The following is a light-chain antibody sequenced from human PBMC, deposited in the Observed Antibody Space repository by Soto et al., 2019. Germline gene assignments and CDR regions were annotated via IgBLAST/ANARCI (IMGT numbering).Light chain of an antibody. CDR2: TNN. CDR3: AAWDDSLNGQV. V-gene: IGLV1-47*01. CDR1: RSNIGRNY. J-gene: IGLJ3*02. Sequence: QSVLTQPPSASGTPGQRVTISCSGSRSNIGRNYVYRYQHLPGTAPKLLIQTNNERPSGVPDRFSGSKSGTSVSLAISGLRSEDEATYYCAAWDDSLNGQVFGGGTKLTVL.